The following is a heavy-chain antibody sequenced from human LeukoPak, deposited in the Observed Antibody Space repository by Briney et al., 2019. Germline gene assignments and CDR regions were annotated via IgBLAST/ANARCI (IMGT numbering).Heavy chain of an antibody. Sequence: SETLSLTCTVSGGSISSSSYYRGWIRQPPGKGLEGSGSSYYSGSTYYNPSLKSRVTISVDTSKNQFSLKLSSVTAADAAVYYGARDPTMATFDYWGQGNLVHVSS. D-gene: IGHD5-24*01. CDR3: ARDPTMATFDY. CDR1: GGSISSSSYY. V-gene: IGHV4-39*07. CDR2: SYYSGST. J-gene: IGHJ4*02.